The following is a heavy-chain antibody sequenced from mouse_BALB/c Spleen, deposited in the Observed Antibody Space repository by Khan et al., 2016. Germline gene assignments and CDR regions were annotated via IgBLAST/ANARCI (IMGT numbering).Heavy chain of an antibody. CDR1: DYSITSDYA. CDR3: ARAPPGWYFDV. V-gene: IGHV3-2*02. J-gene: IGHJ1*01. Sequence: EVQLQESGPGLVKPSQSLSLTCTVTDYSITSDYAWNWIRQFPGNKLEWMGYISYSGSTSYNPSLKSRISITRDTYKNQFFLQLNSVTTEDIATYYCARAPPGWYFDVWGAGTTVTVSS. CDR2: ISYSGST.